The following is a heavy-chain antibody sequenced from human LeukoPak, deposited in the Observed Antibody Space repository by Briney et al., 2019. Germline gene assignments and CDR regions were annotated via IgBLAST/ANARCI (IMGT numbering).Heavy chain of an antibody. CDR3: ARDSRYCSSTSCSTLNAFDI. CDR1: GYTFTSYA. V-gene: IGHV1-69*05. J-gene: IGHJ3*02. D-gene: IGHD2-2*01. CDR2: IIPIFGTA. Sequence: ASVKVSCKASGYTFTSYAISWVRQAPGQGLEWMGGIIPIFGTANYAQKFQGRVTITTDESTSTAYMELSSLRSEDTAVYYCARDSRYCSSTSCSTLNAFDIWGQGTMVTVSS.